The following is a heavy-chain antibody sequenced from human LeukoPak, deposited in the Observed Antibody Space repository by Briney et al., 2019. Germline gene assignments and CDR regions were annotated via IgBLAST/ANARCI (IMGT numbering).Heavy chain of an antibody. CDR2: VSASGAST. CDR3: ARQHTAWFVDY. CDR1: GFSFSNYG. Sequence: GGSLRFSCAASGFSFSNYGMSWVRQAPGKGLEWVSGVSASGASTYSEDSVKGRFITSRDNSKNMVFLQMNSLRAEDTAVYYCARQHTAWFVDYWGQGILVTVSS. D-gene: IGHD3-9*01. J-gene: IGHJ4*02. V-gene: IGHV3-23*01.